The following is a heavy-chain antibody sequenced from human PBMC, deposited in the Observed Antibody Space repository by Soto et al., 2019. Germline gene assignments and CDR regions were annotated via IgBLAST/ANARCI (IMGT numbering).Heavy chain of an antibody. CDR2: IYYSWST. CDR3: ARDRGYGSGSYYFDY. CDR1: GGSISSYY. D-gene: IGHD3-10*01. Sequence: QVQLQESGPGLVKPSETLSLTCTVSGGSISSYYWSWIRQPPGKGLEWIGYIYYSWSTNYNPSLKVRVTISVDTSKNQFSLKLSSVTAADTAVYYCARDRGYGSGSYYFDYWGQGTLVTVSS. J-gene: IGHJ4*02. V-gene: IGHV4-59*01.